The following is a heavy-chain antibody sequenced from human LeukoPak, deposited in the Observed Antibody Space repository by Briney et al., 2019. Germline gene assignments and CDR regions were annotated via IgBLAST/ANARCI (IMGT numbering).Heavy chain of an antibody. J-gene: IGHJ4*02. CDR2: IYSGGST. CDR3: AATAMVSRLDY. D-gene: IGHD5-18*01. Sequence: GGSLRLSCAASGSTVSSNYMSWVRQAPGEGLEWVSLIYSGGSTYYADSMKARFTVSRDNSKNTQYLQMNTLRAEDTAVYFCAATAMVSRLDYWGQGTLVTVSS. V-gene: IGHV3-66*01. CDR1: GSTVSSNY.